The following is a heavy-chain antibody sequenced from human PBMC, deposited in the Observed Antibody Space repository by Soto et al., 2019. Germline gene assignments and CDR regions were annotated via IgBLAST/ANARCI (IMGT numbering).Heavy chain of an antibody. V-gene: IGHV3-48*01. CDR2: ISSSSSTI. CDR3: ARARKNSGYESYYHMDV. J-gene: IGHJ6*03. CDR1: GFTFSSYS. D-gene: IGHD5-12*01. Sequence: GGSLRLSCAASGFTFSSYSMNWVRQAPGKGLEWVSYISSSSSTIYSEDSVKGRFTISRDNAKNSLYLQMNSLRAEDTAVYYCARARKNSGYESYYHMDVWGKGTTVTVSS.